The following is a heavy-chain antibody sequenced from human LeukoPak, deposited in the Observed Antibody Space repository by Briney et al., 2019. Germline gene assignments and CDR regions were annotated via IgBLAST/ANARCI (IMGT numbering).Heavy chain of an antibody. D-gene: IGHD3-9*01. J-gene: IGHJ4*02. CDR2: IIPILGIA. V-gene: IGHV1-69*04. Sequence: SVKVSCKASGGTFSSYAISRVRQAPGQGLEWMGRIIPILGIANYAQKFQGRVTITADKSTSTAYMELSSLRSEDTAVYYCASSRPYGDILTGYYNYYFDYWGQGTLVTVSS. CDR3: ASSRPYGDILTGYYNYYFDY. CDR1: GGTFSSYA.